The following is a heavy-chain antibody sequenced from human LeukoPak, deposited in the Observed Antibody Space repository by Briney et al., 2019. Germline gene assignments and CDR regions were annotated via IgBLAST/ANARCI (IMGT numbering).Heavy chain of an antibody. D-gene: IGHD6-19*01. CDR3: ARDLMSYSSGWDDY. J-gene: IGHJ4*02. Sequence: GASVKVSCKASGYTFTSYGISWVRQAPGQGLEWMGWISAYNGNTNYAQKLQGRVTMTTDTSTSTAYMELRSLRSDDTAVYYCARDLMSYSSGWDDYWGQGTLVTVSS. CDR2: ISAYNGNT. V-gene: IGHV1-18*01. CDR1: GYTFTSYG.